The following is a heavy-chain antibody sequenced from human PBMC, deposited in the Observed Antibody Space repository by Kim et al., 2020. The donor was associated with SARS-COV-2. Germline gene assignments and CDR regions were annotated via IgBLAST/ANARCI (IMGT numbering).Heavy chain of an antibody. CDR2: IYYSGST. Sequence: SETLSLTCTVSGGSITNNYWSWIRQPPGKGLEWIGYIYYSGSTNYNPSLRSRATISLDTSRSQFSLKLDSVTAADTALYYCARTPCLAWHSGGYIGYWG. CDR1: GGSITNNY. CDR3: ARTPCLAWHSGGYIGY. D-gene: IGHD1-26*01. V-gene: IGHV4-59*13. J-gene: IGHJ4*03.